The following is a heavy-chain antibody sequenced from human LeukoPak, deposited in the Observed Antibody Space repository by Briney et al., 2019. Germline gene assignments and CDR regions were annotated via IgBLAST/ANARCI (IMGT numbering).Heavy chain of an antibody. V-gene: IGHV3-23*01. Sequence: PGESLRLSCAASGFTFSSYGMSWVRQAPGKGLEWVSAISGSGGSTYYADSVKGRFTISRDNSKNTLYLKMNSLRAEDTAVYYCAREGGSGWYSGWFDPWGQGTQVTVSS. CDR3: AREGGSGWYSGWFDP. J-gene: IGHJ5*02. CDR1: GFTFSSYG. D-gene: IGHD6-19*01. CDR2: ISGSGGST.